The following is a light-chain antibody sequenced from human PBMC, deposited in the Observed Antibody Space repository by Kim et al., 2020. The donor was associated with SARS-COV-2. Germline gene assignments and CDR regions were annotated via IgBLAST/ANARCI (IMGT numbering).Light chain of an antibody. CDR2: GAS. V-gene: IGKV3-15*01. J-gene: IGKJ5*01. CDR1: QSVIGK. CDR3: QQYNNWPIT. Sequence: EVVMTQSPPILSVSPGERATLSCRASQSVIGKLAWYQQKPGQAHRLLIYGASTRATDIPARFSGSGSGREFTLTISSLQSEDFVVYYCQQYNNWPITFGQGTRREIK.